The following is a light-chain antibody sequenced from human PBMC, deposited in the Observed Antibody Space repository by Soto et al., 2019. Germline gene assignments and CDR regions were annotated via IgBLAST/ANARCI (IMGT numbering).Light chain of an antibody. CDR3: LSYTSANTRV. J-gene: IGLJ3*02. V-gene: IGLV2-11*01. Sequence: QSALTQPRSVSGSPGQSVTISCTGTSSDVGGYNYVSRYQQHPGKAPKLMIYDVSKRPSGVPDRFSGSKSGNTASLTISGLQAEDEADYYCLSYTSANTRVFGGGTKVTVL. CDR2: DVS. CDR1: SSDVGGYNY.